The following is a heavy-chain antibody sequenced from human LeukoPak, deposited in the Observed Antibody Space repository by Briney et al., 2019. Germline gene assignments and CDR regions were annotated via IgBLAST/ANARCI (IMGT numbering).Heavy chain of an antibody. Sequence: SGTLSLTCTVSGGSISSYYWSWIRQPPGKGLEWIGYIYYSGSTNYNPSLKSRVTISVDTSKNQFSLKLSSVTAADTAVYYCARAGVVRGVIGYYGMDVWGQGTTVTVSS. CDR2: IYYSGST. D-gene: IGHD3-10*01. V-gene: IGHV4-59*01. CDR1: GGSISSYY. CDR3: ARAGVVRGVIGYYGMDV. J-gene: IGHJ6*02.